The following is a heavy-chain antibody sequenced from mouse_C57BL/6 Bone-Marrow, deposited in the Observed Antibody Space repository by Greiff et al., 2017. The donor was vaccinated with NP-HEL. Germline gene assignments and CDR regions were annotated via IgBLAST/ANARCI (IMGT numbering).Heavy chain of an antibody. D-gene: IGHD1-2*01. CDR3: ARDAIITTVPFDV. V-gene: IGHV7-1*01. Sequence: EVNVVESGGGLVQSGRSLRLSCATSGFTFSDFYMEWVRQAPGKGLEWIAASRNKANDYTTEYSASVKGRFIVSRDTSQSILYLQMNALRAEDTAIYYCARDAIITTVPFDVWGTGTTVTVSS. CDR1: GFTFSDFY. J-gene: IGHJ1*03. CDR2: SRNKANDYTT.